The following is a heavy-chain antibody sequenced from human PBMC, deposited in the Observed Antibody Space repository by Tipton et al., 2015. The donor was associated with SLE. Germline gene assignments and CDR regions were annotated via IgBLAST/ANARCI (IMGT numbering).Heavy chain of an antibody. J-gene: IGHJ2*01. CDR3: AKDMDSSGVEGWCFDL. Sequence: GSLRLSCAASGFTFDDYAIHWVRQAPGKGLEWVSLISGDGGSTYYADSVKGRFTISRDNSKNSLYLQMNSLRTEDTALYYCAKDMDSSGVEGWCFDLWGRGTLVTVSS. D-gene: IGHD3-22*01. CDR1: GFTFDDYA. CDR2: ISGDGGST. V-gene: IGHV3-43*02.